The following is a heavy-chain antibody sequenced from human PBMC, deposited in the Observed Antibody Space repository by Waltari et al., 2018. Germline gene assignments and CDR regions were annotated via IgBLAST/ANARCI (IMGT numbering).Heavy chain of an antibody. Sequence: AISWVRQAPGQGLEWMGGIIPIFGTANYAQKFQGRVTITADESTSTAYMELSSLRSEDTAVYYCATWGDGYKVDPFYWGQGTLVTVSS. CDR1: A. J-gene: IGHJ4*02. CDR3: ATWGDGYKVDPFY. V-gene: IGHV1-69*01. CDR2: IIPIFGTA. D-gene: IGHD5-12*01.